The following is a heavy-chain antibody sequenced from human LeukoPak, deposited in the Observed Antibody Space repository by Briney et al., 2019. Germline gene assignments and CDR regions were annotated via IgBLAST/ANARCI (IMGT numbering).Heavy chain of an antibody. CDR2: ISAYNGNT. CDR3: AAQTYYDYVWGSYRYGNFDY. D-gene: IGHD3-16*02. CDR1: GYTFTSYG. J-gene: IGHJ4*02. V-gene: IGHV1-18*01. Sequence: ASVKVSCKASGYTFTSYGISWVRQAPGQGLEWMGWISAYNGNTNYAQKLQGRVTMTTDTSTSTAYMELRSLRSDDPAVYYCAAQTYYDYVWGSYRYGNFDYWGQGTLVTVSS.